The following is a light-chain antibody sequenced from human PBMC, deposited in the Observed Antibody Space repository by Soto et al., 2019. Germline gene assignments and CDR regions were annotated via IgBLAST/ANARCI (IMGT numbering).Light chain of an antibody. Sequence: EVVLTQSPGTLSLSPGERATLSCRASQSFSSNYLAWYQQKPGRAPRLLIFGAFFRATGIPARFSGSASGTDFTLTISGLEPEDFAGDYCQQYDTAPLTFGGGNRVEI. CDR2: GAF. CDR3: QQYDTAPLT. J-gene: IGKJ4*01. V-gene: IGKV3-20*01. CDR1: QSFSSNY.